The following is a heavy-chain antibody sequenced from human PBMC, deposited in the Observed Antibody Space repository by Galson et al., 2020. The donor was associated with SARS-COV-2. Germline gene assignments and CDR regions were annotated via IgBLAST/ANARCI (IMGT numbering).Heavy chain of an antibody. V-gene: IGHV4-34*01. D-gene: IGHD3-10*01. Sequence: SQASETLSLTCAVYGGSFSGYYWNWIRQPPGKGLEWIGEISHSGSTTYNPSLKSRVTISADTSNNQVSLKLYSMTAADTAVYYCARDQTLVRGVKGEYWGQGTLVTVSS. CDR1: GGSFSGYY. CDR3: ARDQTLVRGVKGEY. CDR2: ISHSGST. J-gene: IGHJ4*02.